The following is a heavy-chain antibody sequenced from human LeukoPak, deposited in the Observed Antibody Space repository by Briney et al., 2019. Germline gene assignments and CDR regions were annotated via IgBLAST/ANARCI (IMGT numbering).Heavy chain of an antibody. CDR3: AREERDNSSWYKYFQH. V-gene: IGHV1-2*04. Sequence: GASVKVSCKASGYTFTGYYMHWVRQAPGQGLEWMGWINPNSGGTNYAQKFQGWVTMTRDTSISTAYMELSRLRSDDTAVYYCAREERDNSSWYKYFQHWGQGTLVTVSS. CDR2: INPNSGGT. D-gene: IGHD6-13*01. CDR1: GYTFTGYY. J-gene: IGHJ1*01.